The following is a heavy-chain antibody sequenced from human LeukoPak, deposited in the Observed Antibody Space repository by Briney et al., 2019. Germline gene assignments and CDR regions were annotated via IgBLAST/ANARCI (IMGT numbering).Heavy chain of an antibody. CDR2: IYYTGNT. CDR3: ARGYYYALDV. J-gene: IGHJ6*02. CDR1: GASISYNY. V-gene: IGHV4-59*01. Sequence: SETLSLTCTASGASISYNYWNWIRQPPGKGLEWIGYIYYTGNTNYNPSLKSRLSISVDTSKNQFSLKLSSVTAADTAVYYCARGYYYALDVWGQGTTVTVS.